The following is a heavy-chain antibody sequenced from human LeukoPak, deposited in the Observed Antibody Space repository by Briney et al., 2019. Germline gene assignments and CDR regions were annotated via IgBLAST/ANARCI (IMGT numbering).Heavy chain of an antibody. J-gene: IGHJ5*02. V-gene: IGHV1-18*01. D-gene: IGHD6-13*01. CDR2: ISAYNGNT. Sequence: ASLKVSCKASGYTFTSYGISWVQQAPGQGLEWMGWISAYNGNTNYAQKLQGRVTMTTDTSTSTAYMELRSLRSDDTAVYYCARVGYIIKRNWFDPWGQGTLVTVSS. CDR1: GYTFTSYG. CDR3: ARVGYIIKRNWFDP.